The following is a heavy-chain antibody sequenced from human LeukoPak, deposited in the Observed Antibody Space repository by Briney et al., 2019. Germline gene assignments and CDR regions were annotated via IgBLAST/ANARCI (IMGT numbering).Heavy chain of an antibody. D-gene: IGHD2-15*01. CDR1: GGSISSYY. V-gene: IGHV4-59*08. CDR3: ARRRQFGGWFDP. J-gene: IGHJ5*02. Sequence: PSETLSLTCTVSGGSISSYYWSWIRQPPGKGLEWIGYIYYSGSTNYNPSLKSRVTISVDTSKNQFSLRLSSVTAADTAVYYCARRRQFGGWFDPWGQGTLVTVSS. CDR2: IYYSGST.